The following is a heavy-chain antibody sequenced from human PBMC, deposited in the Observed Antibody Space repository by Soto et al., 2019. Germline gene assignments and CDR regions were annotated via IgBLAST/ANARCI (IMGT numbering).Heavy chain of an antibody. CDR1: GYTFTNYA. Sequence: QFQREQSGAEVKKPGALVKVSCKASGYTFTNYAMHWVRQAPGQRLEWMGWINAAIGNTKYSQKLQGSVTMTRDTSANTAYMELSSLRSEDTAVYYCARRNVYGSGSYSFDYWGQGTLVTVSS. CDR3: ARRNVYGSGSYSFDY. V-gene: IGHV1-3*01. CDR2: INAAIGNT. D-gene: IGHD3-10*01. J-gene: IGHJ4*02.